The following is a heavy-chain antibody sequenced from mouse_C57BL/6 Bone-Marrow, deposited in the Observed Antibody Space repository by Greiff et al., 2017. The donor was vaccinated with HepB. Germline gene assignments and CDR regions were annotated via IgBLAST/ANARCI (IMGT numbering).Heavy chain of an antibody. CDR2: ISYDGSN. CDR1: GYSITSGYY. V-gene: IGHV3-6*01. Sequence: EVKLLESGPGLVKPSQSLSLTCSVTGYSITSGYYWNWIRQFPGNKLEWMGYISYDGSNNYNPSLKNRISITRDTSKNQFFLKLNSVTTEDTATYYCARGGYYGSSYDFDYWGQGTTLTVSS. D-gene: IGHD1-1*01. J-gene: IGHJ2*01. CDR3: ARGGYYGSSYDFDY.